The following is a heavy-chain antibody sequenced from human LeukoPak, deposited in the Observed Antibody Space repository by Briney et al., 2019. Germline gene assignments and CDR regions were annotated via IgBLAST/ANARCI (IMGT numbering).Heavy chain of an antibody. Sequence: SETLSLTCTVSGGSISSHYWSWIRQPPGKGLECVGYMYYSGSTNYNPSLKSRVTMSVDTSKTQFSLKLSSVTAADTAVYYCARDGYSRDGYNYLFDYWGQGTLVTVSS. CDR3: ARDGYSRDGYNYLFDY. J-gene: IGHJ4*02. D-gene: IGHD5-24*01. CDR1: GGSISSHY. CDR2: MYYSGST. V-gene: IGHV4-59*11.